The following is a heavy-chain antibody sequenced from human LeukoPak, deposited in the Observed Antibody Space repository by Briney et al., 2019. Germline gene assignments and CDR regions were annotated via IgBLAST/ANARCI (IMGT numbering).Heavy chain of an antibody. V-gene: IGHV1-2*02. J-gene: IGHJ5*02. CDR1: GYTFTGYH. Sequence: ASVKVSCKASGYTFTGYHMHWVRLAPGQRLEWMGWINPNSGGTNYAQKFQGRVTMTRDTSISTAYMERGSLRSDVTTVYYCARDKGAAGTPTNWFDPWGQGTLVTVSS. D-gene: IGHD6-13*01. CDR3: ARDKGAAGTPTNWFDP. CDR2: INPNSGGT.